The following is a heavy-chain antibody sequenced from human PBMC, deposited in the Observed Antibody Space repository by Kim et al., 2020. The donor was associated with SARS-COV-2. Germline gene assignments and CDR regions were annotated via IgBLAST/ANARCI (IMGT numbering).Heavy chain of an antibody. CDR3: GRRVTTDYYFDS. V-gene: IGHV3-11*01. D-gene: IGHD4-17*01. Sequence: YYAGSVKGRFTISRDNAKNSLYLEMNSLRDEDTAVYYCGRRVTTDYYFDSWGQGTLVTVSS. J-gene: IGHJ4*02.